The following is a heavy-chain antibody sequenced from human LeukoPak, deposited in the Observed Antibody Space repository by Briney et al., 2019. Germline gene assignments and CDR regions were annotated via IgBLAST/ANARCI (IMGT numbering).Heavy chain of an antibody. J-gene: IGHJ6*03. CDR3: ARASAGSGSYTQHYYVDV. D-gene: IGHD3-10*01. CDR1: GGTFSSYA. Sequence: ASVKVSCKASGGTFSSYAISWVRQAPGQGLEWMGGIIPFFDTPNYADKFQGRVTIAADESTSTAYMELSSLESEDTAVYYCARASAGSGSYTQHYYVDVWGKGTTVTVSS. V-gene: IGHV1-69*13. CDR2: IIPFFDTP.